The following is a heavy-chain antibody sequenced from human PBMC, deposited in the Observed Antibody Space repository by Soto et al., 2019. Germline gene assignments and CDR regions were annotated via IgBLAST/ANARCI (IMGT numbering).Heavy chain of an antibody. J-gene: IGHJ6*02. CDR2: INHSGST. V-gene: IGHV4-34*01. Sequence: PSETLSLTCTVSGGSFSGYYWSWIRQPPGKGLEWIGEINHSGSTNYNPSLKSRVTISVDTSKNQFSLKLSSVTAADTAVYYCARGGSYYYDSSGYHYYYYYGMDVWGQGTTVTVSS. CDR3: ARGGSYYYDSSGYHYYYYYGMDV. D-gene: IGHD3-22*01. CDR1: GGSFSGYY.